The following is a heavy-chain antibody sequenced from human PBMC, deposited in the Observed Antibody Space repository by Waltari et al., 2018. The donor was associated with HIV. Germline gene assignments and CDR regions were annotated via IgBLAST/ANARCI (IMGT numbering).Heavy chain of an antibody. CDR1: GFTFSSSG. V-gene: IGHV3-33*01. Sequence: QVQLVESGGGVVQPGRSLRLSCEASGFTFSSSGMHWFRQALGKGLEWVAVIWYDGSNKYYADSVKGRFTISRDNSKNKLYLQMNSLRSEDTAVYYCARDGVGAPDYWGQGTLVTV. J-gene: IGHJ4*02. CDR3: ARDGVGAPDY. D-gene: IGHD1-26*01. CDR2: IWYDGSNK.